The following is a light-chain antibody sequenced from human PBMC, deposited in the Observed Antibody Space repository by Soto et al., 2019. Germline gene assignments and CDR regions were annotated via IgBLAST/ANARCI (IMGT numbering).Light chain of an antibody. CDR1: QGIGSA. J-gene: IGKJ4*01. CDR3: LQHNSYPPT. V-gene: IGKV1-17*01. CDR2: AAS. Sequence: DIQMTQSPSSLSASVGDRVTIPCRASQGIGSALGWYQQKPRKAPKRLIYAASSLQSGVPSRFSGSGSGTEFTLTISSLQPEDFATYYCLQHNSYPPTFGGGTKVEIK.